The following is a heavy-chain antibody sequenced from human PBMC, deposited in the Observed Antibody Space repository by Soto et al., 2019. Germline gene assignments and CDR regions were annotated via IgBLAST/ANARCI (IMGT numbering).Heavy chain of an antibody. CDR2: IDPSDSYT. V-gene: IGHV5-10-1*01. CDR3: ARSPFFTYYYGSGSDFDD. D-gene: IGHD3-10*01. CDR1: GYSFTSYW. J-gene: IGHJ4*02. Sequence: PGESLKISCKGSGYSFTSYWISWVRQMPGKGLEWMGRIDPSDSYTNYSPSFQGHVTISADKSISTACLQWSSLKASDTAMYYCARSPFFTYYYGSGSDFDDWGQGTLVTVSS.